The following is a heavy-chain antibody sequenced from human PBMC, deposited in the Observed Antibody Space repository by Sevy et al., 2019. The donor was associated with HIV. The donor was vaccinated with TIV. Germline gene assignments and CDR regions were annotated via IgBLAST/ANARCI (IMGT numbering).Heavy chain of an antibody. Sequence: GGSLRLSCRGSGFSFNRNALTWVRQAPGKGLQWVSGISDSGGAKHYADSVKGRFTISRDNSNNTVYLEMTSLTADDTAIYYCTKGRMVGNPFDSWGQGILVTVSS. D-gene: IGHD2-15*01. V-gene: IGHV3-23*01. CDR3: TKGRMVGNPFDS. CDR2: ISDSGGAK. CDR1: GFSFNRNA. J-gene: IGHJ4*02.